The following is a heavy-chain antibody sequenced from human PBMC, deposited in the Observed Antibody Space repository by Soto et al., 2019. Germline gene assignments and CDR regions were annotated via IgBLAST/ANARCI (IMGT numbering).Heavy chain of an antibody. Sequence: EVQLVETGGGLIQPGGSLRLSCAASGFTVSSNYMSWVRQAPGEGLEWVSVIYSGGSTYYADSVKGRFTISRDNSKNTLYLQMNSMRAEDTAVYYCARRGESGSYYGDAFDIWGQGTMVTVSS. D-gene: IGHD1-26*01. CDR1: GFTVSSNY. V-gene: IGHV3-53*02. CDR3: ARRGESGSYYGDAFDI. CDR2: IYSGGST. J-gene: IGHJ3*02.